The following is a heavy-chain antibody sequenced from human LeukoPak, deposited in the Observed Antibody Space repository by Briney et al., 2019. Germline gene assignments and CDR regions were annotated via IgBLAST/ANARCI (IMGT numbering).Heavy chain of an antibody. J-gene: IGHJ5*01. CDR2: INPSGGST. D-gene: IGHD1-26*01. V-gene: IGHV1-46*01. CDR1: GYTFTSYY. CDR3: ARASGSYWWFDS. Sequence: ASVKVSCKASGYTFTSYYMHWVRQAPGQGLEWMGIINPSGGSTSYAQKLQGRVTMTTDTSTSTAYMELRSLRSDDTAVYYCARASGSYWWFDSWGQGTLVTVSS.